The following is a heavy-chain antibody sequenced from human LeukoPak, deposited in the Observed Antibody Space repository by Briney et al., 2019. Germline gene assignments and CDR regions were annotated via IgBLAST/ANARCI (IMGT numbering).Heavy chain of an antibody. V-gene: IGHV4-38-2*02. CDR1: GYSISSGYY. CDR2: IYHSGST. D-gene: IGHD6-13*01. Sequence: KPSETLSLTCTVSGYSISSGYYWGWIRQPPGKGLEWIGSIYHSGSTYYNPSLKSRVTISVDTSKNQFSLNLSSVTAADTAVYYCARDSIAAVVDYWGQGTLVTVSS. J-gene: IGHJ4*02. CDR3: ARDSIAAVVDY.